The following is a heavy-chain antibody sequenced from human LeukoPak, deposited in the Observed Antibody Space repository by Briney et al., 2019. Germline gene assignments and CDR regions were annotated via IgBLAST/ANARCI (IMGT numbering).Heavy chain of an antibody. Sequence: KPSETLSLTCAVYGGSFSGYYWSWIRQPPGKGLEWIGEINHSGSTNYNPSLKSRVTISVDTSKNQFSLKLSSVTAAATAVYYCARGVPGYWGQGMLVTVSS. J-gene: IGHJ4*02. CDR2: INHSGST. CDR3: ARGVPGY. V-gene: IGHV4-34*01. CDR1: GGSFSGYY.